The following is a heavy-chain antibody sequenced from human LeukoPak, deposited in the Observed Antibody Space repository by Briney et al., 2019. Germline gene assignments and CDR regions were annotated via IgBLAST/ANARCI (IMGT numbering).Heavy chain of an antibody. V-gene: IGHV4-30-2*01. CDR2: MYHGGGT. CDR3: ASTNDFGDYMGA. CDR1: GGSISSGGYS. D-gene: IGHD4-17*01. Sequence: PSQTLSLTCTVSGGSISSGGYSWSWIRQPPGKGLEWIGYMYHGGGTYYSPSLKSRVTISVDWSKNQFSLNLSSVTAADTAVYYCASTNDFGDYMGAWGQGTLVTVSS. J-gene: IGHJ5*02.